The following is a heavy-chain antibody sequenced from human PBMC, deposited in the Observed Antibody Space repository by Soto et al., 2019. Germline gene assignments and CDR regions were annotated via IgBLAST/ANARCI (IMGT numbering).Heavy chain of an antibody. Sequence: EVQLLESGGGLVQPGGSLRLSCAASGFTFSSYAMSWVRQAPGKGLEWVSGISGSGGSTYSADSVKGRYTISRDNSKNTLYVQMICLRAEDTAVYYCAKGSCSFYSTSGAAAGLFNYCGQGTLVTVSA. J-gene: IGHJ4*02. CDR2: ISGSGGST. V-gene: IGHV3-23*01. CDR1: GFTFSSYA. D-gene: IGHD6-13*01. CDR3: AKGSCSFYSTSGAAAGLFNY.